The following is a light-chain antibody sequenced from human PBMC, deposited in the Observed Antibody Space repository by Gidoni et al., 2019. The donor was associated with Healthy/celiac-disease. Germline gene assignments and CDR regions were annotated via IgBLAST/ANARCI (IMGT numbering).Light chain of an antibody. J-gene: IGKJ1*01. V-gene: IGKV3-15*01. CDR3: QQYNNWPPWT. CDR2: GAS. Sequence: EIVMTQSPATLSGSPGERATLSCRASQSVSSNLAWYQQKPGKAPRLLIYGASTRATGIPARFRGSGSGTEFTLTISSLQSEDFAVYYCQQYNNWPPWTFXQXTKVEIK. CDR1: QSVSSN.